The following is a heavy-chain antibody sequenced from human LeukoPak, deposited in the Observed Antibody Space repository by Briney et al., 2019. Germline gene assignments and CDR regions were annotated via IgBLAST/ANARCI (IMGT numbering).Heavy chain of an antibody. V-gene: IGHV4-61*08. J-gene: IGHJ5*02. CDR3: ARAYGQHMVRGVIIRGDNWFDP. Sequence: SGPGLVKPSQTLSLTCTVSGGSISSGDYYWSWIRQPPGKGLEWIGYIYYSGSTNYNPSLKSRVTISVDTSKNQFSLKLSSVTAADTAVYYCARAYGQHMVRGVIIRGDNWFDPWGQGTLVTVSS. CDR2: IYYSGST. CDR1: GGSISSGDYY. D-gene: IGHD3-10*01.